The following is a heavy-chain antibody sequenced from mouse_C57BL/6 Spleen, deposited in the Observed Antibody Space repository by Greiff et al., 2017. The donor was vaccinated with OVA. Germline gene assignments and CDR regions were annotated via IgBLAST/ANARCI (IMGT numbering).Heavy chain of an antibody. D-gene: IGHD6-2*01. CDR2: INPNNGGT. Sequence: EVQLQQSGPELVKPGASVKISCKASGYTFTDYYMNWVKQSHGKSLEWIGDINPNNGGTSYNQKFKGKATLTVDKSSSTAYMELRSLTSEDSAVYYCAREDLSPWFAYWGQGTLVTVSA. V-gene: IGHV1-26*01. CDR1: GYTFTDYY. J-gene: IGHJ3*01. CDR3: AREDLSPWFAY.